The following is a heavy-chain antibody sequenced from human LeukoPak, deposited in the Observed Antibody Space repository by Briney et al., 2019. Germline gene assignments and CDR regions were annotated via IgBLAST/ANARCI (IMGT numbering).Heavy chain of an antibody. D-gene: IGHD6-13*01. J-gene: IGHJ4*02. Sequence: ASVKVSCKASGYTFTGYYMHWVRQAPGQGLEWMGWINPNSGGTNYAQKFQGWVTMTRDTSISTAYMELSSLRSDDTAVYYCARVLRYYSSPDYWGQGTLVTVSS. CDR2: INPNSGGT. V-gene: IGHV1-2*04. CDR3: ARVLRYYSSPDY. CDR1: GYTFTGYY.